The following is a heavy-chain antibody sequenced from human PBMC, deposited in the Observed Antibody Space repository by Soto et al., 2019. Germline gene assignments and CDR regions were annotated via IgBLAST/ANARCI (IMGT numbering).Heavy chain of an antibody. CDR3: ANRNDYGSGSYFPFDH. J-gene: IGHJ4*02. CDR2: ISGSGGRT. CDR1: GFTFSSYG. Sequence: EVQLLESGGGLVQPGGSLRLSCAASGFTFSSYGMSWVRQAPGKGLEWVSSISGSGGRTYYADSVKGRFTISRDNSKNTLYLQMSSLRAEDTAVYYCANRNDYGSGSYFPFDHWGQGTLVTVSS. D-gene: IGHD3-10*01. V-gene: IGHV3-23*01.